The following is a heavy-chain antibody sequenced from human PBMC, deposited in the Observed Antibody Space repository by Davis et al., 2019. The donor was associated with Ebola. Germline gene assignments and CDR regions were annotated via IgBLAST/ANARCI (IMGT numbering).Heavy chain of an antibody. J-gene: IGHJ4*02. V-gene: IGHV3-7*03. CDR3: ARGPALGGVDY. CDR1: GFTFSGHW. D-gene: IGHD3-16*01. Sequence: GESLKISCAASGFTFSGHWMGWVRQAPGKGLEWVANIKQDGSIKYFVDSVKGRFTISRDNAKNTVYLQMNSLRPEDTAVYYCARGPALGGVDYWGQGTLVTVSS. CDR2: IKQDGSIK.